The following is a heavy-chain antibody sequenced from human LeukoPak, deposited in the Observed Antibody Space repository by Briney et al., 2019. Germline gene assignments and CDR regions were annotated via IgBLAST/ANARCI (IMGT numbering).Heavy chain of an antibody. CDR2: INPSGGST. D-gene: IGHD6-13*01. V-gene: IGHV1-46*01. CDR3: ARSAGTGGYFDY. J-gene: IGHJ4*02. CDR1: GYTFTSYY. Sequence: ASVEVSCKASGYTFTSYYMHWVRQAPGQGLEWMGIINPSGGSTSYAQKFQGRVTMTRDTSTSTVYMELSSLRSEDTAVYYCARSAGTGGYFDYWGQGTLVTVSS.